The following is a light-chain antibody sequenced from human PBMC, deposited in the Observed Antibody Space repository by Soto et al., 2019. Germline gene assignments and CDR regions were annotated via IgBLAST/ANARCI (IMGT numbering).Light chain of an antibody. J-gene: IGKJ2*03. CDR1: QSVYSS. CDR3: QQTYSVPHS. V-gene: IGKV3-15*01. Sequence: EIVMTQSPATLSVSPGERVTLSCRASQSVYSSLAWYQHKPGQAPRLLISGASTRATGLPARFSGSGSGTEFTLTISSLQSEDFATYYCQQTYSVPHSFGQGTKLEIK. CDR2: GAS.